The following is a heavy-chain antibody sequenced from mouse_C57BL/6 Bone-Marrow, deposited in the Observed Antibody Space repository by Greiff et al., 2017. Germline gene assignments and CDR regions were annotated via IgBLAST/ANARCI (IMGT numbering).Heavy chain of an antibody. CDR1: GFTFRDYG. CDR3: ARQDYRSSYDYAMDY. V-gene: IGHV5-15*01. CDR2: ISNLACLI. Sequence: EVHLVESGGGLVQPGGSLKLSCAASGFTFRDYGMAWVRQAPRKGPGWVAFISNLACLIYYADTLTGRFTISREHAKNTLSLEMSSLRSEDTAMYYCARQDYRSSYDYAMDYWGQATSVTVSS. D-gene: IGHD1-1*01. J-gene: IGHJ4*01.